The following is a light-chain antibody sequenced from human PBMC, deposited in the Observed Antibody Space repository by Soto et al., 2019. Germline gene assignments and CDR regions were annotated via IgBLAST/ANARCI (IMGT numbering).Light chain of an antibody. Sequence: QLVLTQSSSASASLGSSVKVTCTLSSGHSRNNIAWHQQQPGKAPRYLMKLEDSGNYNKGSGVPDRFSGSSSGADRYFTISNLQFEDEADYYCETWDTNTRVFGGGTKLTVL. V-gene: IGLV4-60*02. J-gene: IGLJ3*02. CDR2: LEDSGNY. CDR1: SGHSRNN. CDR3: ETWDTNTRV.